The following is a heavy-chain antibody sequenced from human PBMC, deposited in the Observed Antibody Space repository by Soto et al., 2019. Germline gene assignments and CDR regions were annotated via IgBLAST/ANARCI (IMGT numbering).Heavy chain of an antibody. CDR3: ARLGGANYYYYGMDV. CDR1: GYSFTSYR. J-gene: IGHJ6*02. V-gene: IGHV5-51*01. D-gene: IGHD1-26*01. Sequence: GESLKISCKGSGYSFTSYRIGWVRQMPGKGLEWMGIIYPGDSDTRYSPSFQGQVTISADKSISTAYLQWSSLKASDTAMYYCARLGGANYYYYGMDVWGQGTTVTVSS. CDR2: IYPGDSDT.